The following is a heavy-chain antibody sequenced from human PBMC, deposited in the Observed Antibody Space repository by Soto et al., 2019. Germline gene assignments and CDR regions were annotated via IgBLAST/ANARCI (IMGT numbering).Heavy chain of an antibody. J-gene: IGHJ6*02. CDR3: ARGKRGSSWYRGEEKYYYYGMDV. Sequence: SETLSLTCTAYGESFNGYYWSWIRQPPGKGLEWIGEIHHSGSTNYNPSLRSRVTFSIDTSKRQFSLKVRSVTAADTAVYYCARGKRGSSWYRGEEKYYYYGMDVWGQGTPVTVSS. CDR2: IHHSGST. V-gene: IGHV4-34*01. CDR1: GESFNGYY. D-gene: IGHD6-13*01.